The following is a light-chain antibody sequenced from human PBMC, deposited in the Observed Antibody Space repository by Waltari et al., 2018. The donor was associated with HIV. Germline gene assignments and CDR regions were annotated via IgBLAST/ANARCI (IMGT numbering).Light chain of an antibody. CDR1: SSNIGSSY. CDR2: KND. J-gene: IGLJ3*02. CDR3: AAWAASLSGVV. Sequence: QSVLTQPPSVSGTPGQRVTISCSGASSNIGSSYVYWYRQVPGTAPSLLIYKNDQRPSGVPDRFSASKSGTSASLAISGLRSEDEADYYCAAWAASLSGVVFGGGTKLTVL. V-gene: IGLV1-47*01.